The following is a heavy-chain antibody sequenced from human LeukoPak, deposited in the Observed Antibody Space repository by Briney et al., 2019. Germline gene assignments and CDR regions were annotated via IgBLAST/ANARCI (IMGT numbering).Heavy chain of an antibody. CDR2: IYHSGST. J-gene: IGHJ4*02. CDR3: ARDPYSGSSIDY. CDR1: GGSISSGSDY. V-gene: IGHV4-61*09. Sequence: SESLSLTCTVSGGSISSGSDYWSWIRQPAGKGLEWIGEIYHSGSTNYNPSLKSRVTISVDKSKNQFSLKLSSVTAADTAVYYCARDPYSGSSIDYWGQGTLVTVSS. D-gene: IGHD1-26*01.